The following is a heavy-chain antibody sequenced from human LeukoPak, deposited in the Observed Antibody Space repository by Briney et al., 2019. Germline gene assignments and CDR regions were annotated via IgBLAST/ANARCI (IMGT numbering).Heavy chain of an antibody. CDR3: ARDPYSSRTHAFDI. J-gene: IGHJ3*02. D-gene: IGHD6-13*01. V-gene: IGHV1-24*01. CDR1: GYTLTELS. Sequence: GASVKVSCKVSGYTLTELSMHWVRQAPGKGLEWMGGFDPEDGETIYAQKFQGRVTMTEDTSTDTAYVELSSLRSEDTAVYYCARDPYSSRTHAFDIWGQGTMVTVSS. CDR2: FDPEDGET.